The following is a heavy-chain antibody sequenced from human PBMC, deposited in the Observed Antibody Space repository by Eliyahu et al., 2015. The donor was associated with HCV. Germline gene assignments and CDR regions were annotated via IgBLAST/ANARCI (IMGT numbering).Heavy chain of an antibody. CDR2: ISGSGGST. Sequence: EVQMLESGGDLVQPGGSLRLSCVASGFTFSSXAXTWVRQAPGKGLEWVSTISGSGGSTYYADSVKGRFTISRDNSKNTLYLQMNSLRAEDTAVYYCAKDQVVAFFSYSLLRGDDWFDPWGQGTLVTVSS. CDR3: AKDQVVAFFSYSLLRGDDWFDP. D-gene: IGHD6-13*01. J-gene: IGHJ5*02. V-gene: IGHV3-23*01. CDR1: GFTFSSXA.